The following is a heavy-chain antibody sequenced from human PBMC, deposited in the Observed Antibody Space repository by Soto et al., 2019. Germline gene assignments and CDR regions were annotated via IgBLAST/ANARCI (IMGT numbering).Heavy chain of an antibody. CDR1: GGSVSSKSHY. D-gene: IGHD3-3*01. J-gene: IGHJ6*02. CDR2: IYYTGST. V-gene: IGHV4-61*01. CDR3: ARDQYAFPSGSYYYAMEV. Sequence: PSETLSLTCTVSGGSVSSKSHYWSWIRQTPGRGLEWIGYIYYTGSTNYNPSLKGRVTMSVDTSRDQVSLRLRSVTRADTAVYYCARDQYAFPSGSYYYAMEVWGQGTKVTVSS.